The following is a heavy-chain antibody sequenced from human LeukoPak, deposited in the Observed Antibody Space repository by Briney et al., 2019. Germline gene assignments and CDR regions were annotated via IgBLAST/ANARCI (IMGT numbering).Heavy chain of an antibody. CDR1: GFTFSSYW. J-gene: IGHJ4*02. CDR2: VNSDGSST. CDR3: ARGSTQYSSGWYGLDY. D-gene: IGHD6-19*01. Sequence: GGSLRLSCAASGFTFSSYWMHWVRQAPGKGLVWVSRVNSDGSSTTYADSVKGRFTISRDNAKNTLYLQMNSLRTEDTAVYYCARGSTQYSSGWYGLDYWGQGTLVTVSS. V-gene: IGHV3-74*01.